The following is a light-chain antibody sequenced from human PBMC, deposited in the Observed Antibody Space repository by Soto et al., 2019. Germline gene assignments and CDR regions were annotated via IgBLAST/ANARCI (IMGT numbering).Light chain of an antibody. CDR3: LLSYSDTRV. V-gene: IGLV7-46*01. Sequence: QAVVTQEPSLTVYPGGTVTLTCGSSTGAVTSGHFPYWFRQKPGQAPKTLIFDTSNRYSWTPARFSGSLLGGKAALTLSGAQPEDEADYYCLLSYSDTRVFGGGTKLTVL. CDR2: DTS. CDR1: TGAVTSGHF. J-gene: IGLJ3*02.